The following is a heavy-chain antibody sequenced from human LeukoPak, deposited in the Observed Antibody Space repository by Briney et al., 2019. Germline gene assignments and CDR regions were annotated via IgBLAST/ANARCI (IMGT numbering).Heavy chain of an antibody. CDR2: ISSSSSYI. Sequence: GGSLRLSCAASGFTFSSYSMNWVRQAPGKGLEWVSSISSSSSYIYYAESMKGRFTISRDNAKNSLYLQMNSLRAEDTAVYYCARDRGSGWFYDIDYWGRGTLVTVSS. J-gene: IGHJ4*02. D-gene: IGHD6-19*01. CDR1: GFTFSSYS. CDR3: ARDRGSGWFYDIDY. V-gene: IGHV3-21*01.